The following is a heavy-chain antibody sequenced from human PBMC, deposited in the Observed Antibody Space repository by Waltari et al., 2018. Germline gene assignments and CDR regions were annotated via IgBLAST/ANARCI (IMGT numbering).Heavy chain of an antibody. CDR1: GYSISNGYY. CDR2: ISGSSGST. CDR3: ARHRGSGWAALDY. V-gene: IGHV4-38-2*01. J-gene: IGHJ4*02. Sequence: QVQLHESGPGLVKPSETLSLTCAVSGYSISNGYYWGWIRQPPGKGLEYIGYISGSSGSTYDNPSLKSRVTISKDTSKNQFSLKLSSVTAADTAVYYCARHRGSGWAALDYWGQGVLVTVSS. D-gene: IGHD6-25*01.